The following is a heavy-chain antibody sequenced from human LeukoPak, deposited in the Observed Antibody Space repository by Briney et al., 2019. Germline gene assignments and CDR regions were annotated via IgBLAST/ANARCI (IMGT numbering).Heavy chain of an antibody. CDR2: TYYRSRWHN. J-gene: IGHJ1*01. CDR3: AKSGSYLEYLQH. D-gene: IGHD1-26*01. Sequence: SQTLSLTCAISGDSVSGNIATWNWIRQSPSRGLEWLGRTYYRSRWHNVYAESVKSRITINPDTSKNQFSLLLNSVTTEDTAVYYCAKSGSYLEYLQHWGQGTPVTVSS. CDR1: GDSVSGNIAT. V-gene: IGHV6-1*01.